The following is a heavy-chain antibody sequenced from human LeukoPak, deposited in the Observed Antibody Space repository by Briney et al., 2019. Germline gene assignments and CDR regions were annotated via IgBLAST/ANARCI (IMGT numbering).Heavy chain of an antibody. Sequence: GGSLRLSCAASAFTFSDYSMNWVRQAPGQGLEWISYISGRTSTIHYADSLRGRFTIARDKAKDSMDLQMNSRRAEDTAVYYCARDRLTSGSYFFDYWGQGTLVTVSS. V-gene: IGHV3-48*01. D-gene: IGHD1-26*01. CDR3: ARDRLTSGSYFFDY. CDR2: ISGRTSTI. CDR1: AFTFSDYS. J-gene: IGHJ4*02.